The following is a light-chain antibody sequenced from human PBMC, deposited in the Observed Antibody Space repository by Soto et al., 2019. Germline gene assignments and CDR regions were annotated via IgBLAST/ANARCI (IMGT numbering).Light chain of an antibody. Sequence: QSALTQPPSASGSPGQSVTISCTGTKSDIGVYDFVSWYQHHPGKAPRLIIFEVSKRPLGVPDRFSGSKSGNTASLIVSGLQPDDEAEYHCTSYTGDDFTFVFGTGTKVTVL. V-gene: IGLV2-8*01. CDR3: TSYTGDDFTFV. CDR2: EVS. CDR1: KSDIGVYDF. J-gene: IGLJ1*01.